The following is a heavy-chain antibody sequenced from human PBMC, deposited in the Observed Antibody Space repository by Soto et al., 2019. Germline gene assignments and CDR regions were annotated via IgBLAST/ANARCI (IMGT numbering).Heavy chain of an antibody. CDR2: IIPMFGTA. CDR3: ARDAAAMSRSSFDY. CDR1: GGTFRGYA. V-gene: IGHV1-69*13. D-gene: IGHD5-18*01. J-gene: IGHJ4*01. Sequence: ASVKVSCKVSGGTFRGYAVSWVLQAPGQGLEWMGGIIPMFGTANYAQKFQERITIIADEGTSTVSMELSSLTSEDTAVYYCARDAAAMSRSSFDYWGQGTLVTVSS.